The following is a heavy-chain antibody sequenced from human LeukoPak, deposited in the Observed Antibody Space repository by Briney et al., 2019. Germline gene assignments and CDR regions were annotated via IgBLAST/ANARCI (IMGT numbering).Heavy chain of an antibody. CDR1: GGSFSGYY. Sequence: SETLSLTCAVYGGSFSGYYWSWIRQPPGKGLEWIGEINHSGSTNYNPSPKSRVTISVDTSKNQFSLKLSSVTAADTAVYYCAGQESDGSGSRTFDYWGQGTLVTVSS. V-gene: IGHV4-34*01. D-gene: IGHD3-10*01. CDR3: AGQESDGSGSRTFDY. J-gene: IGHJ4*02. CDR2: INHSGST.